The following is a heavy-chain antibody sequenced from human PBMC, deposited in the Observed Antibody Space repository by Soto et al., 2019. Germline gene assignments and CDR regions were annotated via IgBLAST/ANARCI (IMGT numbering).Heavy chain of an antibody. CDR3: ARGRGATIRGGCFDL. D-gene: IGHD5-12*01. CDR1: GGSFSGYY. CDR2: INHSGST. J-gene: IGHJ2*01. Sequence: QVQLQQWGAGLLKPSETLSLTCAVYGGSFSGYYWSWIRQPPGKGLEWIGEINHSGSTNYNPSLKSRVTISVDTSKNQFYLKLSSVTATDTAVYYCARGRGATIRGGCFDLWGRGTLVTVSS. V-gene: IGHV4-34*01.